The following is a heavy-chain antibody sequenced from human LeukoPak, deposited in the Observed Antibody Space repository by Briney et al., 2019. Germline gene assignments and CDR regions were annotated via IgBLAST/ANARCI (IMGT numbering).Heavy chain of an antibody. CDR2: VTAYSDNT. V-gene: IGHV1-18*01. D-gene: IGHD2-15*01. CDR3: ARGPYCRGGGCLPYYFDY. Sequence: ASVKVSCKASGYTFKNYGLSWVRQAPGQGLEWMGWVTAYSDNTKYAQNLQGRVTMTTDTSTSTAYMELRSLRSDATAVYYCARGPYCRGGGCLPYYFDYWGQGTLVTVSS. CDR1: GYTFKNYG. J-gene: IGHJ4*02.